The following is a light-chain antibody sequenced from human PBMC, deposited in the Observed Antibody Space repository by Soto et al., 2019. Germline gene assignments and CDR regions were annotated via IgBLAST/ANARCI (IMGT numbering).Light chain of an antibody. Sequence: EIVMTQSPATLSVSQGERATLSCRASQSVSTKVAWYQQKPGQGPRLLIYATSTRATGAPARFSGSGSGTEFTLTISNLQSADFAVYSCQQYSNWPPITFGQGTRLEIK. CDR3: QQYSNWPPIT. CDR1: QSVSTK. CDR2: ATS. V-gene: IGKV3-15*01. J-gene: IGKJ5*01.